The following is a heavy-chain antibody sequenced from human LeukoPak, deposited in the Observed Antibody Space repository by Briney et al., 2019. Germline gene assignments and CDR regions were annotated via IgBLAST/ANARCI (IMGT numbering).Heavy chain of an antibody. Sequence: ASVKVSCKASGYTFTGYYMHWVRQAPGQGLEWMGWMNPNSGNTGYAQKFQGRVTMTRNTSISTAYMELSSLRSEDTAVYYCARGVSGDGQPTDYWGQGTLVTVSS. CDR2: MNPNSGNT. J-gene: IGHJ4*02. D-gene: IGHD3-16*02. CDR1: GYTFTGYY. CDR3: ARGVSGDGQPTDY. V-gene: IGHV1-8*02.